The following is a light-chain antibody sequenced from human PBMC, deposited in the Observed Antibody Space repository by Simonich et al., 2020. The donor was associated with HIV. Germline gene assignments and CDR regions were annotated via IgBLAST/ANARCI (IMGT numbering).Light chain of an antibody. CDR3: QHYGSSPPYT. Sequence: EIVLTQSPATLSLSPGERAPPSCRASQSFSRYVAWYQQKPGQAPRLLISDASNRATGIPARFSGSGSGTDFTLTISSLEPEDFAVYYCQHYGSSPPYTFGQGTKLEIK. CDR2: DAS. CDR1: QSFSRY. V-gene: IGKV3-11*01. J-gene: IGKJ2*01.